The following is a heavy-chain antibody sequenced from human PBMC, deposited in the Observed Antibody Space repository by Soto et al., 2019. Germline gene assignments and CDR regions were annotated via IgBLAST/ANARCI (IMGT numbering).Heavy chain of an antibody. CDR3: ARPYCGGDCYSEHNWFDP. CDR1: GGSISSSSYY. Sequence: PSETLSLTCTVSGGSISSSSYYWGWIRQPPGKGLEWIGSIYYSGSTYYNPSLKSRVTISVDTSKNQFSLKLSSVTAADTAVYYCARPYCGGDCYSEHNWFDPWGQGTLVTVSS. J-gene: IGHJ5*02. D-gene: IGHD2-21*02. V-gene: IGHV4-39*01. CDR2: IYYSGST.